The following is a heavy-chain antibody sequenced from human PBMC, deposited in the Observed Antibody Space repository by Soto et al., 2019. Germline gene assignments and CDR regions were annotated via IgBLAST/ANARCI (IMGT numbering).Heavy chain of an antibody. CDR2: ISYEGSNT. V-gene: IGHV3-30-3*01. CDR1: GFTFGTYA. D-gene: IGHD1-1*01. CDR3: ARVTPGNNLYYFSGMDV. J-gene: IGHJ6*02. Sequence: QVQLVESGGGVVQPGRSLRLSCVASGFTFGTYAIHWVRQAPGKGLQWVALISYEGSNTYYADYVKGRFTVSRDNSKSTLYLQMNSLRPEDTGVYYCARVTPGNNLYYFSGMDVWGQGTSVTVSS.